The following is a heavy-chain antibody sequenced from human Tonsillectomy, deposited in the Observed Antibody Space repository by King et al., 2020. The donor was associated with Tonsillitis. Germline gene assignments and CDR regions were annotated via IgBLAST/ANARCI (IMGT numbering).Heavy chain of an antibody. J-gene: IGHJ4*02. D-gene: IGHD3-10*01. CDR3: ARHGITMVRGVIITVDY. Sequence: QLVQSGAEVKKPGESLRISCKGSGYSFTSYWIRWVRQMPGKGLEWMGRIDPSDSYTNYSPSFQGHVTISADKSISTAYLKWSSLKASDTAMYYCARHGITMVRGVIITVDYWGQGTLVTGSS. CDR1: GYSFTSYW. V-gene: IGHV5-10-1*01. CDR2: IDPSDSYT.